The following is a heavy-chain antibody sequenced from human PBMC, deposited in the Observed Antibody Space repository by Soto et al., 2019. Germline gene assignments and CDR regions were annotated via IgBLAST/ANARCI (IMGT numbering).Heavy chain of an antibody. CDR3: ARTRQVLRFLEWVTEGYYYMDV. V-gene: IGHV4-39*01. D-gene: IGHD3-3*01. Sequence: SETLSVTCTVSCGSISSSSYYWAWIRQPPGKGLEWIGSIYYSGSTYYNPSLKSRVTISIDTSKNQFSLRLSSVTAADTAVYYWARTRQVLRFLEWVTEGYYYMDVWGKGTTVTVSS. CDR1: CGSISSSSYY. CDR2: IYYSGST. J-gene: IGHJ6*03.